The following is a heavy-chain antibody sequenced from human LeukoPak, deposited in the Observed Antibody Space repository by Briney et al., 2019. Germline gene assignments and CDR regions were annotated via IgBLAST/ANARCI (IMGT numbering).Heavy chain of an antibody. Sequence: SETLSLTCTVSGGSISSSSYYWGWIRQPPGKGLEWIVSIYYSGSTYYNPSLRSRVTISVDTSKNQFSLKLSSVTAADTAVYYCAGEYCSGNSCLSDNWGLGTLVTVSS. J-gene: IGHJ4*02. CDR2: IYYSGST. D-gene: IGHD2-15*01. CDR3: AGEYCSGNSCLSDN. CDR1: GGSISSSSYY. V-gene: IGHV4-39*01.